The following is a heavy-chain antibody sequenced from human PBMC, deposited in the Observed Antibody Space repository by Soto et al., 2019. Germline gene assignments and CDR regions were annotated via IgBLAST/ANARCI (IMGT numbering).Heavy chain of an antibody. CDR3: ARLRPERGGYYYMDV. V-gene: IGHV3-30*14. CDR2: ISYDGSNK. Sequence: GGSLRLSCAASGFTFSSYAMHWVRQAPGKGLEWVAVISYDGSNKYYADSVKGRFTISRHNSKNTLYLQMNSLRAEDTAVYYCARLRPERGGYYYMDVWGKGTTVTVSS. CDR1: GFTFSSYA. J-gene: IGHJ6*03. D-gene: IGHD3-10*01.